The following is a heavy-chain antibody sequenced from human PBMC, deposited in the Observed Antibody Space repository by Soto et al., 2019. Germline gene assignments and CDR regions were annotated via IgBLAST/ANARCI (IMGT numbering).Heavy chain of an antibody. J-gene: IGHJ4*02. CDR2: FFIGENT. CDR1: GGSISSSTYY. CDR3: ARGVEYPDY. V-gene: IGHV4-39*07. Sequence: PSETLSLTCTVSGGSISSSTYYWGWMRQPPGKGLEWIASFFIGENTYYNPSFKSRVTISVDTSKNQFSLRLSSVTAADTAVYYCARGVEYPDYWGQGTLVTVSS. D-gene: IGHD2-2*02.